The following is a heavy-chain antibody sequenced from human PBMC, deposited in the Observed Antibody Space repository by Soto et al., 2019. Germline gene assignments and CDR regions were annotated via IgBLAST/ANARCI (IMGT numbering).Heavy chain of an antibody. Sequence: EVQLLESGGGLVQPGRSLRLSCAASGFTFISYAMNWVRQAPGKGLEWVSSMSGTGGSTYYADSVQGRYTISRDNSKNTLYLQMNSLRVEDTAVFYCAKAGFSSGWSPSYFDYWGQGTLVTVSS. CDR1: GFTFISYA. V-gene: IGHV3-23*01. CDR2: MSGTGGST. J-gene: IGHJ4*02. D-gene: IGHD6-19*01. CDR3: AKAGFSSGWSPSYFDY.